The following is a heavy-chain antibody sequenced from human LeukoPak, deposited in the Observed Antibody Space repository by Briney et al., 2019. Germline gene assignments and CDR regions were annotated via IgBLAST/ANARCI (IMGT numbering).Heavy chain of an antibody. Sequence: SETLSLTCTVSGGSISSYYWSWIRQPPGKGLEWIGYIYYSGSTNYNPSLKSRVTISVDTSKNQFSLKLSSVTAADTAVYCCARVRGQMATTYFDYWGQGTLVTVSS. J-gene: IGHJ4*02. D-gene: IGHD5-24*01. CDR2: IYYSGST. CDR1: GGSISSYY. V-gene: IGHV4-59*01. CDR3: ARVRGQMATTYFDY.